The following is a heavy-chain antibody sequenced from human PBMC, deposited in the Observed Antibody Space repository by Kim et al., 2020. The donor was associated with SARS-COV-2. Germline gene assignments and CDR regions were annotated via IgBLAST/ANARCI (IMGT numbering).Heavy chain of an antibody. V-gene: IGHV3-11*01. CDR1: GFTFRDYY. Sequence: GGSLRLSCAASGFTFRDYYMSWIRQAPGKGREGVSYISSSGTTIYYADSVRGRFTISRDNAKNSLSLQMNSLRAEDTAVYYCARDREKDYGDNVPYYYYGMGVWGQGATVTVSA. J-gene: IGHJ6*01. D-gene: IGHD3-16*01. CDR2: ISSSGTTI. CDR3: ARDREKDYGDNVPYYYYGMGV.